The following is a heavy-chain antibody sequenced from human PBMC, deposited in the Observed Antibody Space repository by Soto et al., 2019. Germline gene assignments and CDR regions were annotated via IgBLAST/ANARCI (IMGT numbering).Heavy chain of an antibody. CDR3: AKAYGRVDSSGYFDC. V-gene: IGHV3-23*01. J-gene: IGHJ4*02. CDR1: GFTFSSYA. Sequence: GSLRLSCAASGFTFSSYAMSWVRQAPGKGLEWVSAIRGSGGSTYYADSVKGRFTISRDNSKNTLYLQMNSLRAEDTVVYYCAKAYGRVDSSGYFDCWGQGTLVTVSS. D-gene: IGHD3-22*01. CDR2: IRGSGGST.